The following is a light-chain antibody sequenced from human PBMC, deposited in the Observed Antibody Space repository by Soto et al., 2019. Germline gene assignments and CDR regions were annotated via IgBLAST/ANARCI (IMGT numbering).Light chain of an antibody. CDR2: AAS. CDR1: QGFTNY. J-gene: IGKJ5*01. CDR3: QKHNTAGYT. V-gene: IGKV1-27*01. Sequence: DFQMTQSPSSLSASVGDTVTLTCRASQGFTNYLAWYQQKPGKAPKLLIYAASTLQSGVQPQFSGSGSGIQFTLTISSLQPEDAATYYGQKHNTAGYTFGPGTRLEIK.